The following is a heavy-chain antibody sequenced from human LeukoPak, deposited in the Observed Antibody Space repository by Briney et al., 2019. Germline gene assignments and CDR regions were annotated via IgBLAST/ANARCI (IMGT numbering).Heavy chain of an antibody. V-gene: IGHV1-2*02. Sequence: ASVKVSCKASGYTFTGYYMQWVRLAPGQGLEWMGWINPNSGGTNYEQMVQGRVTMTRDTSISTAYMELSILRSDDTALYYCARDSCRSTSCYFRPDYYYYYYMDVWGKGTTVTVSS. D-gene: IGHD2-2*01. CDR3: ARDSCRSTSCYFRPDYYYYYYMDV. J-gene: IGHJ6*03. CDR1: GYTFTGYY. CDR2: INPNSGGT.